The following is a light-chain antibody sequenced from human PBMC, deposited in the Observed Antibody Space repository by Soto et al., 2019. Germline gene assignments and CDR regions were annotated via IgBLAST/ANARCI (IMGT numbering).Light chain of an antibody. CDR3: QQYRSYWT. CDR1: QSIDSW. CDR2: KAS. Sequence: DIQMTQSPSTLSASVGDRVTITCRASQSIDSWLAWYQQKPGEAPKLLIYKASSLESGVPSRFSGSGSGTEFTLTISRLQPDDFATYYCQQYRSYWTFGQGTKVEIK. J-gene: IGKJ1*01. V-gene: IGKV1-5*03.